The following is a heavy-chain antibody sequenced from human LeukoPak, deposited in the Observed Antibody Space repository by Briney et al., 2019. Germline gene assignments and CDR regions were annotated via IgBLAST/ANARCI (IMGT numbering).Heavy chain of an antibody. CDR3: ARTRSHYYYYGMDV. D-gene: IGHD4-17*01. V-gene: IGHV1-18*01. CDR2: ISVNYGNT. Sequence: ASVKVSCKASGYTFSNYGISWVRQAPGEGLEWMGWISVNYGNTNYAQKLQGRVTLTTDTSTSTAYMELRSLRSDDTAVYYCARTRSHYYYYGMDVWGQGTTVTVSS. CDR1: GYTFSNYG. J-gene: IGHJ6*02.